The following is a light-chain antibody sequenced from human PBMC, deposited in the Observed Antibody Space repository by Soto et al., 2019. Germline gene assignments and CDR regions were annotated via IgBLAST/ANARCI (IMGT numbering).Light chain of an antibody. CDR3: SSYTSTRTYV. CDR1: SSDVGGYNY. Sequence: QSALTQPASVSGSPGQSTTISCTGTSSDVGGYNYVSWYQQHPGKAPKLMIYDVSHRPSGVSNRFSGSKSGHTASLTVSGLQAEDEADYYCSSYTSTRTYVFGTGTKVTVL. CDR2: DVS. J-gene: IGLJ1*01. V-gene: IGLV2-14*01.